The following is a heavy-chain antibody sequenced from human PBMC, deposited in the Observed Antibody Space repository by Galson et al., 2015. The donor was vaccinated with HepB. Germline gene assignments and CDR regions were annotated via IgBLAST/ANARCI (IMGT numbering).Heavy chain of an antibody. CDR2: ISSSSSYI. Sequence: SLRLSCAASGFTFSSYSMNWVRQAPGKGLEWVSSISSSSSYIYYADSVEGRFTISRDNAKNSLYLQMNSLRAEDTAVYYCAREGWQWLAHTRLVVTAYFDYWGQGTLVTVSS. D-gene: IGHD2-21*02. CDR1: GFTFSSYS. V-gene: IGHV3-21*01. CDR3: AREGWQWLAHTRLVVTAYFDY. J-gene: IGHJ4*02.